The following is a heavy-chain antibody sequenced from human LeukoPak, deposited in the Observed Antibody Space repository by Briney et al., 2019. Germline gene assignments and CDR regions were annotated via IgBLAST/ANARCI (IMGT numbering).Heavy chain of an antibody. V-gene: IGHV3-21*01. CDR3: ARVLGSVDWYFDL. J-gene: IGHJ2*01. CDR2: ISSSSSYI. D-gene: IGHD7-27*01. CDR1: GFTFSSYS. Sequence: EGPLRLSCAASGFTFSSYSMNWVRQAPGKGLEWVSSISSSSSYIYYADSVKGRFTISRDNAKNSLYLQMNSLRAEDTAVYYCARVLGSVDWYFDLWGRGTLVTVSS.